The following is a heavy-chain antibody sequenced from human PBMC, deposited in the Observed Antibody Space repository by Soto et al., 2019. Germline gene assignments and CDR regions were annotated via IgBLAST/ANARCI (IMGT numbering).Heavy chain of an antibody. CDR1: GDPISGGYF. CDR3: ARDMRVVPSRSVAWNNGHPGGGCGY. Sequence: PSETLSLTCSVSGDPISGGYFWGWIRQPPGKGLEWIGSIFHSGSTYYNPTLKSRVTMSVDTSRDQFSLRLSSVTAADTAVYYCARDMRVVPSRSVAWNNGHPGGGCGYWGHGTQVT. V-gene: IGHV4-38-2*02. D-gene: IGHD1-1*01. CDR2: IFHSGST. J-gene: IGHJ4*01.